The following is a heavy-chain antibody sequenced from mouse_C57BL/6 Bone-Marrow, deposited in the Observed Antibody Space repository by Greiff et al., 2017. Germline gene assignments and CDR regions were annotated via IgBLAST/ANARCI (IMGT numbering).Heavy chain of an antibody. J-gene: IGHJ2*01. D-gene: IGHD2-4*01. CDR1: GFTFSDYY. Sequence: EVRLMESGGGLVQPGGSLKLSCAASGFTFSDYYMYWVRQTPEKRLEWVAYISNGGGSTYYPDTVKGRFTISSDNAKNTLYLQMSRLKSEDTAMYYCARGRIYYDYGDFDYWGQGTTLTVSS. V-gene: IGHV5-12*01. CDR3: ARGRIYYDYGDFDY. CDR2: ISNGGGST.